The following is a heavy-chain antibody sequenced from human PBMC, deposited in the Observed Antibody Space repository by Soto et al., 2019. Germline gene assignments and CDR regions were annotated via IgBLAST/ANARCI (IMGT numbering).Heavy chain of an antibody. D-gene: IGHD1-7*01. CDR3: ARDPPTGTTLDWFDS. J-gene: IGHJ5*01. V-gene: IGHV3-21*01. Sequence: EVQLVESGGGLVKPGGSLRLSCAASGFTFSSDSMGWVRQAPGNGLEWVSSISSSGSFMNYADSVKGRFTISRDNAKNSLYLQMSSLKDEDTAVYYCARDPPTGTTLDWFDSWGQGTLVTVSS. CDR2: ISSSGSFM. CDR1: GFTFSSDS.